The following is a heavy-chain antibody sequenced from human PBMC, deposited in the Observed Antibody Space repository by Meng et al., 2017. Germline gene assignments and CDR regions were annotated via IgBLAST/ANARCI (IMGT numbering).Heavy chain of an antibody. CDR2: IYYSGST. CDR3: ARAGDIVVVVAPDNWFDP. CDR1: GGSISSSSYY. Sequence: SETLSLTCTVSGGSISSSSYYWGWIRQPPGKGLEWIGSIYYSGSTYYNPSLKSRVTISVATSKNQFSLKLSSVTAADTAVYYCARAGDIVVVVAPDNWFDPWGQGTLVTVSS. D-gene: IGHD2-15*01. V-gene: IGHV4-39*07. J-gene: IGHJ5*02.